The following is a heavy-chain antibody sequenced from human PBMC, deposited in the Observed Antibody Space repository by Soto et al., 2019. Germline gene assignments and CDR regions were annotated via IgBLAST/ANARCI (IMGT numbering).Heavy chain of an antibody. CDR2: FDPEDGET. CDR1: GYTITELS. J-gene: IGHJ4*02. CDR3: ATLGYYDSSGYSAFFDY. Sequence: ASVKVSCKVSGYTITELSMHWVRQAPGKGLEWMGGFDPEDGETIYAQKFQGRVTMTEDTSTDTAYMELSSLRSEDTAVYYCATLGYYDSSGYSAFFDYWGQGTLVTVSS. D-gene: IGHD3-22*01. V-gene: IGHV1-24*01.